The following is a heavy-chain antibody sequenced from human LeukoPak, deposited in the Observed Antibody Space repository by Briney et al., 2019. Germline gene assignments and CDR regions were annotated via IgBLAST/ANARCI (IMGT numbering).Heavy chain of an antibody. CDR1: GGSIRSYY. J-gene: IGHJ6*02. Sequence: SETLSLTCAVSGGSIRSYYWNWVRQPPGKGLEWIGYMYYSGSTNYNASLKSRVTISGDTSNNQFSLKLNSVTAADTAVYYCARATATYPTFGGVIGTDIYGLDVWGQGTTVTVTS. D-gene: IGHD3-16*02. CDR2: MYYSGST. V-gene: IGHV4-59*01. CDR3: ARATATYPTFGGVIGTDIYGLDV.